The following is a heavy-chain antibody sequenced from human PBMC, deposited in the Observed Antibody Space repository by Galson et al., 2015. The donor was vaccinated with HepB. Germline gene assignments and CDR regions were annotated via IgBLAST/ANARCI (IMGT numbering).Heavy chain of an antibody. CDR1: GFTFSSYG. V-gene: IGHV3-33*01. D-gene: IGHD1-26*01. J-gene: IGHJ4*02. CDR2: IWYDGSNE. CDR3: ARDNGGSYPIPGGY. Sequence: SLRLSCAASGFTFSSYGMHWVRQAPGKGLEWVAVIWYDGSNEYYADSVKGRFTISRDNSKNTLYLQMNSLRAEDTAVYYCARDNGGSYPIPGGYWGQGTLVTVSS.